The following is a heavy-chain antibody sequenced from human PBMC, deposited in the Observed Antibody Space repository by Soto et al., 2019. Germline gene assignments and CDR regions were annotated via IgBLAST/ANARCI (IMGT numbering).Heavy chain of an antibody. Sequence: QVQLVQSGAEVRKPGASVNVSCKASGYTFRTHGITWVRQAPGQGLEWMGWISGYNGKTKYAQKFQDRVTMTTDTSTSTDYMEVRRLTSDDTAVYYWSSYGGQTVVDAWGQGTLVTVSS. D-gene: IGHD3-16*01. CDR3: SSYGGQTVVDA. CDR1: GYTFRTHG. CDR2: ISGYNGKT. J-gene: IGHJ5*02. V-gene: IGHV1-18*01.